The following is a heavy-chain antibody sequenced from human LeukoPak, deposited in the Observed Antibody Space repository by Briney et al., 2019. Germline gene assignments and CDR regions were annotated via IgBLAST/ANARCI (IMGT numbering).Heavy chain of an antibody. V-gene: IGHV4-34*01. D-gene: IGHD3-9*01. Sequence: SETLSLXCAVYGGSFSGYYWSWIRQPPGKGLEWLGEINHSGSTNYNPSLKSRVTISVDTSKNQFSLKLSSVTAADTAVYYCARLRYFDWLLYAFDYWGQGTLVTVSS. J-gene: IGHJ4*02. CDR2: INHSGST. CDR3: ARLRYFDWLLYAFDY. CDR1: GGSFSGYY.